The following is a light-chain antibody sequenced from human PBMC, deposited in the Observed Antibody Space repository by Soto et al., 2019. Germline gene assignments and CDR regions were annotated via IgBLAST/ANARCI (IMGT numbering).Light chain of an antibody. CDR1: QSVSSN. J-gene: IGKJ4*01. CDR3: QQYGSSVT. CDR2: GAS. V-gene: IGKV3-20*01. Sequence: EIVMTQAPATLSVAPGERATLSCRASQSVSSNLAWYKQKPGQAPRLLIYGASTRATGIPDRFSGSGSGTDFTLTIRRLEPEDFAVYYCQQYGSSVTFGGGTKVDIK.